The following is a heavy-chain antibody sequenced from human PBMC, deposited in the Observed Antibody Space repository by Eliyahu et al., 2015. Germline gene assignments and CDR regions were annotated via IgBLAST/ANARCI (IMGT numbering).Heavy chain of an antibody. Sequence: QVQLQQWGAGLLKPSETLSLTCAVYGGSFSGYYWSWIRQPPGKGLEWIGEINHSGSTNYNPSLKSRVTISVDTSKNQFSLKLSSVTAADTAVYYCARRGPHRGGSSQPTDAFDIWGQGTMVTVSS. D-gene: IGHD1-26*01. CDR3: ARRGPHRGGSSQPTDAFDI. V-gene: IGHV4-34*01. CDR1: GGSFSGYY. CDR2: INHSGST. J-gene: IGHJ3*02.